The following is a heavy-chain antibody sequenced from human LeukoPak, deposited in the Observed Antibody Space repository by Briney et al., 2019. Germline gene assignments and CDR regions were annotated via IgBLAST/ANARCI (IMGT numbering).Heavy chain of an antibody. Sequence: GGSLRLSCVASGFTFSIYGMHWVRQAPGKGLEWVAFIRYDGSNIYYADSVKGRFTISRDNSKNTVYLQMNSLRAEDTAVYYCAKDLRGYCSGGSCKTIDYWGQGTLVTVSS. J-gene: IGHJ4*02. V-gene: IGHV3-30*02. CDR2: IRYDGSNI. CDR3: AKDLRGYCSGGSCKTIDY. D-gene: IGHD2-15*01. CDR1: GFTFSIYG.